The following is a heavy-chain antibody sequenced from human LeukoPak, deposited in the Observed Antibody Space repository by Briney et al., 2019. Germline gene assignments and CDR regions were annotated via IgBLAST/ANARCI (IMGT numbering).Heavy chain of an antibody. CDR2: IYPGDSDT. CDR1: GYSFTSYW. V-gene: IGHV5-51*01. D-gene: IGHD3-22*01. CDR3: ARHKVEKWGPPEPNSSGYPLDI. J-gene: IGHJ3*02. Sequence: GESLKISCKGSGYSFTSYWIGWVRQMPGKGLEWMGIIYPGDSDTRYSPSFQGQVTISADKSISTAYLQWSSLKASDTAMYYCARHKVEKWGPPEPNSSGYPLDIWGQGTMVTVSS.